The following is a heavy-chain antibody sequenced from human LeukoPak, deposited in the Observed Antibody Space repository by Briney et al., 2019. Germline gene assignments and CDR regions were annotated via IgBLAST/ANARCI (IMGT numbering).Heavy chain of an antibody. CDR2: IKSKTDGGTT. D-gene: IGHD3-22*01. CDR1: GFTFSNAW. J-gene: IGHJ4*02. CDR3: TTEVYPMIVVEYYFDY. V-gene: IGHV3-15*01. Sequence: KPGGSLRLSCAASGFTFSNAWMSWVRQAPGKGLEWVGRIKSKTDGGTTNYAAPVKGRFTISRDDSKNTLYLQMNSLKTEDTAVYYCTTEVYPMIVVEYYFDYWGQGTLVTVSS.